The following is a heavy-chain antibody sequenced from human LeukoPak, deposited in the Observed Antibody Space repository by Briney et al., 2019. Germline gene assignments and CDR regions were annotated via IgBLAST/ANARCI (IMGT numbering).Heavy chain of an antibody. CDR2: IYPGDSDT. D-gene: IGHD3-22*01. CDR1: GYSFTSYW. J-gene: IGHJ3*02. CDR3: ARSLVYDSSGYYVTDAFDI. V-gene: IGHV5-51*01. Sequence: GASLQISCKGSGYSFTSYWIGWVRQMPGKGLEWMGIIYPGDSDTRYSPSFQGQVTISADKSISTAYLQWSSLKASDTAMYYCARSLVYDSSGYYVTDAFDIWGQGTMVTVSS.